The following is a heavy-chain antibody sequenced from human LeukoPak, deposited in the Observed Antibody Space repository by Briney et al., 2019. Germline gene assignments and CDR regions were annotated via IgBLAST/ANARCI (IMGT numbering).Heavy chain of an antibody. J-gene: IGHJ4*02. CDR3: AKDGYYDSSGYYYFDY. Sequence: GASLRLSCAASGFTFSSYAISWVRQAPGKGLEWVSAISGSGGSTYYADSVKGRFTISRDNSKNTLYLQMNSLRAEDTAVYSCAKDGYYDSSGYYYFDYWGQGTLVTVSS. CDR2: ISGSGGST. V-gene: IGHV3-23*01. D-gene: IGHD3-22*01. CDR1: GFTFSSYA.